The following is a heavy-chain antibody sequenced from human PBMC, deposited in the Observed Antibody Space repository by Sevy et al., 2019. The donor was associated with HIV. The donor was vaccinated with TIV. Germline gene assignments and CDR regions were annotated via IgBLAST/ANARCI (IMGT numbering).Heavy chain of an antibody. CDR3: ARDQVPHSSSWYSFHYYYYYGMDV. D-gene: IGHD6-13*01. J-gene: IGHJ6*02. CDR1: GYTFTGYY. V-gene: IGHV1-2*06. CDR2: INPNSGGT. Sequence: ASVKVSCKASGYTFTGYYMHWVRQAPGQGLEWMGRINPNSGGTNYAQKFQGRVTMTRDTSISTASMELSRLRSDDTAVYYCARDQVPHSSSWYSFHYYYYYGMDVWGQGTTVTVSS.